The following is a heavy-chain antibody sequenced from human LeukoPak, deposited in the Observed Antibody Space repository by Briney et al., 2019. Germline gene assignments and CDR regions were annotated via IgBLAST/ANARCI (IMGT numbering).Heavy chain of an antibody. CDR1: GFTFSSYG. CDR3: AKDWNWAIDY. Sequence: PGGSLRLSCAASGFTFSSYGMSWVRQAPGKGLEWVSAISGSGGSTYYADSVKGRFTISRDNSKNTLFLQMNNLRVEDMAVFYCAKDWNWAIDYWGQGTLVTVSS. CDR2: ISGSGGST. D-gene: IGHD1-7*01. V-gene: IGHV3-23*01. J-gene: IGHJ4*02.